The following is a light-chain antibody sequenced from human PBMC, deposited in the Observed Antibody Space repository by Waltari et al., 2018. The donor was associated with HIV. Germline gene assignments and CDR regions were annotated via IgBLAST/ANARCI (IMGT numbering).Light chain of an antibody. Sequence: QAVLTQPSSLSASPGASASPTCTLHSGIAVGTYTINCYQPTPGSPPQFLPSYKSGSDNQQGCGVPSRFSGSKDASANAGILLISGLQSEDEADDYCLICHSSAWVFGGGTKLTVL. J-gene: IGLJ3*02. V-gene: IGLV5-45*03. CDR1: SGIAVGTYT. CDR3: LICHSSAWV. CDR2: YKSGSDN.